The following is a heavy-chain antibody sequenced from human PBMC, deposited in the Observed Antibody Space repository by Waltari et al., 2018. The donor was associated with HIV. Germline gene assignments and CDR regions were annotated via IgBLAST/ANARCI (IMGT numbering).Heavy chain of an antibody. V-gene: IGHV4-38-2*01. D-gene: IGHD2-21*01. Sequence: QVQLQESGPGLVKPSETLSLTCAVSGYSISSGYYWGWIRQPPGKGLEWIGSIYHSGSTDYNPSLKSRVTISVDTSKNQFSLKLSSVTAADTAVYYCARVALSYGMDVWGQGTTVTVSS. CDR1: GYSISSGYY. J-gene: IGHJ6*02. CDR2: IYHSGST. CDR3: ARVALSYGMDV.